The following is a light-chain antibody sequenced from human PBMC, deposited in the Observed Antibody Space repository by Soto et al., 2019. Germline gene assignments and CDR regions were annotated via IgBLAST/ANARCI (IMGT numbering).Light chain of an antibody. CDR2: CAT. CDR1: QSVLYSSNNKHY. CDR3: HQYYGIPWT. V-gene: IGKV4-1*01. Sequence: DIVTTQSPDSLTVSLGERATIKCRTGQSVLYSSNNKHYLAWYQQRLGQPPKPLITCATVREPGVPERFTGSVSGSDFTLTITNLRAEDVATYFCHQYYGIPWTFGQGTRV. J-gene: IGKJ1*01.